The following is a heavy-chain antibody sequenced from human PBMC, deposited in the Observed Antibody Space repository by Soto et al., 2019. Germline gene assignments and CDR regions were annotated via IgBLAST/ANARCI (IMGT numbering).Heavy chain of an antibody. CDR3: ARDAAVPGESDRFDY. CDR1: GDSLITNNW. J-gene: IGHJ4*02. V-gene: IGHV4-4*02. Sequence: SETLSLTCAVSGDSLITNNWWSWVRQTPGKGLGWIGEVFHNGHANYNPSLRSRVTMSIDTSKNQYSLQLTSVTAADTAIYYCARDAAVPGESDRFDYWGQGALVTV. D-gene: IGHD6-19*01. CDR2: VFHNGHA.